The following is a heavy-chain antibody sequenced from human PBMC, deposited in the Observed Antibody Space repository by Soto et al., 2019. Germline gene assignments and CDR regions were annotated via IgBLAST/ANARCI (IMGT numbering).Heavy chain of an antibody. Sequence: QVQLQQSGPGLVKPSQPLSLTCSISGDSVSSNTAWNWIRQSPSRGLEWLGRTYYRSKWYNDYAVSMKSRIRINPDTSKNQFSLQLSSVTPDDTAVYYCARDLGRTYGMDVW. CDR2: TYYRSKWYN. V-gene: IGHV6-1*01. CDR3: ARDLGRTYGMDV. CDR1: GDSVSSNTA. J-gene: IGHJ6*01. D-gene: IGHD7-27*01.